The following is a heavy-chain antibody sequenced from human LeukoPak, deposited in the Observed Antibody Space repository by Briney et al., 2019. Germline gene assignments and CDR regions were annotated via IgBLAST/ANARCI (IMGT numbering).Heavy chain of an antibody. CDR1: GGSISSYY. V-gene: IGHV4-4*07. CDR3: ARGRKDNYYYYYMDV. Sequence: SETLSLTCTVSGGSISSYYWSWIRQPAGKGLEWIGRIYTSGSTNYNPSLKSRVTMSVDTSKNQFSLKLSSVTAADTAVYYCARGRKDNYYYYYMDVWGKGTTVTVSS. J-gene: IGHJ6*03. CDR2: IYTSGST.